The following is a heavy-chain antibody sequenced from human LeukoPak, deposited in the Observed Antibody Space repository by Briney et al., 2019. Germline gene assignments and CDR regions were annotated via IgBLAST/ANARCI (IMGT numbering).Heavy chain of an antibody. CDR1: GFTFSTYS. Sequence: GGSLRLSCAASGFTFSTYSMTWVRQAPGKGLEWVSYIGSTSSMIYYADSVKGRFTISRDNAKNSLYLQMNSLRDEDTAVYYCARMGPTGSYFDYWGQGTLVTGSS. V-gene: IGHV3-48*02. CDR3: ARMGPTGSYFDY. D-gene: IGHD1-26*01. CDR2: IGSTSSMI. J-gene: IGHJ4*02.